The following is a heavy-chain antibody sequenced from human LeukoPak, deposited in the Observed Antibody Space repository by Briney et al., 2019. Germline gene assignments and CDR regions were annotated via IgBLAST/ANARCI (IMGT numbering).Heavy chain of an antibody. Sequence: GASVTVSCKASGYTFTSYYMHWVRQAPGQGLEWMGIINPSGGSTSYAQKFQGRVTMTRDMSTSTVYMELSSLRSEDTAVYYCVGGFNAFDIWGQGTMVTVSS. CDR2: INPSGGST. CDR3: VGGFNAFDI. D-gene: IGHD3-16*01. J-gene: IGHJ3*02. V-gene: IGHV1-46*01. CDR1: GYTFTSYY.